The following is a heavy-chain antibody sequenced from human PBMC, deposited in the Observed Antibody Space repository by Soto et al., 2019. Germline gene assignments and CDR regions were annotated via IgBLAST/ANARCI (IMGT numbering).Heavy chain of an antibody. CDR3: AGEGLALRDKIDAFDS. D-gene: IGHD6-6*01. J-gene: IGHJ3*02. CDR1: GFTFSAYY. Sequence: QVQLVESGGGLVKPGGSLRLSCAASGFTFSAYYMSWIRQAPGKGLEWVSYISSSGSTIYYADSVKGRFTISRDNAKKSLYLQMTSLRAEATAVYYCAGEGLALRDKIDAFDSWGQGTMVTVSS. CDR2: ISSSGSTI. V-gene: IGHV3-11*01.